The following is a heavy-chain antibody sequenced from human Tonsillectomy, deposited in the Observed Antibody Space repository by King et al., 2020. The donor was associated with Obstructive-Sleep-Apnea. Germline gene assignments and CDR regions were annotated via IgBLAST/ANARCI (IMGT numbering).Heavy chain of an antibody. J-gene: IGHJ6*02. D-gene: IGHD2-2*01. CDR1: GDSVSSNSAA. V-gene: IGHV6-1*01. CDR3: ARDRDCSSTSCYDYYYYGMDV. CDR2: TYYRSKWYN. Sequence: VQLQQSGRGLVKPSQTLSLTCAISGDSVSSNSAAWNWIRQSPSRDLEWLGRTYYRSKWYNDYALSVKSRIIINSDTSKNQFSLHLKSGTPEDTAVYYCARDRDCSSTSCYDYYYYGMDVWGQGTTVTVSS.